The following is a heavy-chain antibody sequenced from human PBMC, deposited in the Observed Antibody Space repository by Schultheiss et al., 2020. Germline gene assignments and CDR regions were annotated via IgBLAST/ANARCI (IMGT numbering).Heavy chain of an antibody. CDR2: INPNSGGT. CDR3: ARAGRGYSSSWYVYYYGMDV. Sequence: ASVKVSCKASGYTFTSYGISWVRQAPGQGLEWMGWINPNSGGTNYAQKFQGWVTMTRDTSISTAYMELSRLRSDDTAVYYCARAGRGYSSSWYVYYYGMDVWGQGTTVTVSS. J-gene: IGHJ6*02. V-gene: IGHV1-2*04. D-gene: IGHD6-13*01. CDR1: GYTFTSYG.